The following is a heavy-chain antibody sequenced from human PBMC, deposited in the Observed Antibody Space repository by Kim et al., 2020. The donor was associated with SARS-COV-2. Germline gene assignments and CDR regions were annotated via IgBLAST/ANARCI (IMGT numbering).Heavy chain of an antibody. J-gene: IGHJ5*02. Sequence: SETLSLTCAVSGGSFSGSNWSWFLRPPPGEVVWWVEVIYHSGTTYYNPPLKSRATIAVAKSKNLFSLMLTSVTAAAAAVYYCARAWGEAVYGTVDCFDP. D-gene: IGHD6-19*01. CDR1: GGSFSGSNW. CDR2: IYHSGTT. CDR3: ARAWGEAVYGTVDCFDP. V-gene: IGHV4-4*02.